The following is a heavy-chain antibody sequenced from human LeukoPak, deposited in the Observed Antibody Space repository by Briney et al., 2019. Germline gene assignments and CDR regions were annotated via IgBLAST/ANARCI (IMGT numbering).Heavy chain of an antibody. J-gene: IGHJ4*02. D-gene: IGHD3-22*01. CDR2: IYYSGST. Sequence: PSQTLSLTCTVSGGSISRGGYYWSWIRQHPGKGLEWIGYIYYSGSTYYNPSLKSRVTISVDTSKNQFSLKLSSVTAADTAVYYCARANYYDSSGYPSEGYFDYWGQGTLVTVSS. CDR1: GGSISRGGYY. V-gene: IGHV4-31*03. CDR3: ARANYYDSSGYPSEGYFDY.